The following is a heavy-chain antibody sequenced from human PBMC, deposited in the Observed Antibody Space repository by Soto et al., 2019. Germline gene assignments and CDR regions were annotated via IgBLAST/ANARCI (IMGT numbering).Heavy chain of an antibody. V-gene: IGHV4-30-2*01. Sequence: LSLTCAVSGGSISSGGYSWIWIRQPPGRGLEWIGYIYHSGSTYYSPSLKSRVTISVDRSKNQFSLKLSSVTAADTAVYYCASRPGGSGFDPWGQGTLVTVSS. CDR2: IYHSGST. J-gene: IGHJ5*02. CDR3: ASRPGGSGFDP. D-gene: IGHD1-26*01. CDR1: GGSISSGGYS.